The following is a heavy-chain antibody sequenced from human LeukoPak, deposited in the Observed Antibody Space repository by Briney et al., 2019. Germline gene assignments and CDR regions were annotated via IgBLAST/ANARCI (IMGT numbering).Heavy chain of an antibody. D-gene: IGHD3-10*01. V-gene: IGHV4-59*08. CDR3: ARLCRITIARGWFDP. J-gene: IGHJ5*02. CDR2: IYYSGNT. CDR1: GGSISSYY. Sequence: SETLSLTCTVSGGSISSYYWGWIRQPPGKGLEWIGYIYYSGNTNYNPSLKSRVTISVDTSKNQFSLKLSSVTAADTAVYYCARLCRITIARGWFDPWGQGTLVTVSS.